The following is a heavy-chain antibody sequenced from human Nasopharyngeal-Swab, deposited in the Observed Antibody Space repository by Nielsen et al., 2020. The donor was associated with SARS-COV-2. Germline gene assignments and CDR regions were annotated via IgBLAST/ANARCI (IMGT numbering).Heavy chain of an antibody. CDR1: GFTFSNFD. Sequence: GESLKISCTASGFTFSNFDMHWVRQRPGKGLEWASGIGTAGNPYPPGSVQGQFTISKENANNSLYLQLDSLRAGDTAVYYCARRGVSNGFVMWGQGTMVTVSS. D-gene: IGHD3-10*01. V-gene: IGHV3-13*05. CDR3: ARRGVSNGFVM. CDR2: IGTAGNP. J-gene: IGHJ3*02.